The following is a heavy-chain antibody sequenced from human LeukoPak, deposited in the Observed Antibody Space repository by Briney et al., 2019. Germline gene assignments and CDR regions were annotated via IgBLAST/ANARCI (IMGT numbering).Heavy chain of an antibody. V-gene: IGHV3-23*01. CDR2: ISGSGGGT. CDR3: VKDLGRYRNNCFDY. CDR1: GFTFSSYA. D-gene: IGHD1-26*01. Sequence: GRSLRLSRAASGFTFSSYAMSWVRQAPEKGLEWVSTISGSGGGTYYADSVKGRFTISKDDSKNTLYLQMNSLRAEDTAVYYCVKDLGRYRNNCFDYWGQGTLVTVSS. J-gene: IGHJ4*02.